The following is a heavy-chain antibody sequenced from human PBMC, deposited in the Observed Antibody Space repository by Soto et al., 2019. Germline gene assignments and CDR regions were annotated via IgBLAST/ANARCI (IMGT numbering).Heavy chain of an antibody. D-gene: IGHD1-26*01. CDR1: GDSVSSNSAA. Sequence: SQTLSLTCAISGDSVSSNSAAWNWVRQSPSRGLEWLGRTYYRSKWYNDYAVSVKSRITINPDTSKNQFSLQLNSVTPEDTAVYYCARDLKWEPYYYYGMDVWGQGTTVTVSS. CDR2: TYYRSKWYN. CDR3: ARDLKWEPYYYYGMDV. V-gene: IGHV6-1*01. J-gene: IGHJ6*02.